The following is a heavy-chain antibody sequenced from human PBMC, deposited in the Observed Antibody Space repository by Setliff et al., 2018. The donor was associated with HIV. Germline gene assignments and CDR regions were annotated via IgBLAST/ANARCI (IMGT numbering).Heavy chain of an antibody. CDR1: GGSISSGGYY. J-gene: IGHJ2*01. D-gene: IGHD4-17*01. V-gene: IGHV4-31*03. Sequence: PSETLSLTCTVSGGSISSGGYYWSWIRHRPEKGLEWIGYIYYSGSTYYNPSLKSRVTISVDTSKNQFALKLGSVTAADTAMYFCARGLHDNGDYMHFDLWGRGTLVTVSS. CDR3: ARGLHDNGDYMHFDL. CDR2: IYYSGST.